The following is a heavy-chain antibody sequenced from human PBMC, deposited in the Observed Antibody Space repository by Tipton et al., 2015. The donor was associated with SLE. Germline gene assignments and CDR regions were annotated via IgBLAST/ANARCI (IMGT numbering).Heavy chain of an antibody. CDR2: INHSGST. D-gene: IGHD2-2*01. V-gene: IGHV4-34*01. Sequence: TLSLTCAVYGGSFSGYYWSWIRQPPGKGLERIGEINHSGSTNYNPPLKSRVTISVDTSKNQFSLKLSSVTAADTAVYYCARGGGSSTSRYFDLWGRGTLVTVSS. CDR1: GGSFSGYY. CDR3: ARGGGSSTSRYFDL. J-gene: IGHJ2*01.